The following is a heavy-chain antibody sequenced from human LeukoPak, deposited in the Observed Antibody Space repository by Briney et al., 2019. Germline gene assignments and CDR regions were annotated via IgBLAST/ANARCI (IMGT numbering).Heavy chain of an antibody. J-gene: IGHJ4*02. CDR3: AKGRDPYYYGSGSYYSGYYFDY. D-gene: IGHD3-10*01. CDR2: ISGSGGST. V-gene: IGHV3-23*01. CDR1: GFTFSSYG. Sequence: GGSLRLSCAASGFTFSSYGMSWVRQAPGKGLEWVSAISGSGGSTYYADSVKGRFTISRDNSKNTLYLQMNSLRAEDTAVYYCAKGRDPYYYGSGSYYSGYYFDYWGQGTLVTVSS.